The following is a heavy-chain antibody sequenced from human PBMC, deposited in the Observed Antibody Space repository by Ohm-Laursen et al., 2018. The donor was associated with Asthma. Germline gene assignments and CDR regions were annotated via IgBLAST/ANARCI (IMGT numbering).Heavy chain of an antibody. CDR2: ISSNGGST. V-gene: IGHV3-64D*08. Sequence: GSLRLSCTASGFTFSSYAMHWVRQAPGKGLEYVSAISSNGGSTYYADSVKGRFTISRDNSKNTLYLQMSSLRAEDTAVYYCVRGYCSGGSCRTFDYWGQGTLVTVSS. D-gene: IGHD2-15*01. CDR3: VRGYCSGGSCRTFDY. CDR1: GFTFSSYA. J-gene: IGHJ4*02.